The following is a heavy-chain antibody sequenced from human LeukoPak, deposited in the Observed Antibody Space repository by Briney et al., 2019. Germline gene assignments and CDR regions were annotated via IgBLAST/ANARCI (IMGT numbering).Heavy chain of an antibody. D-gene: IGHD3-10*02. Sequence: SETLSLTCTVSGGSISSRSYYWGWLRQPPGKGLEWIASIFYSGSTYHNPSLKSRVTISVDTSKSQFSLKLSSVTAADTAVYFCARHPLKAYVSDWFDPWGQGTLVTVSP. CDR3: ARHPLKAYVSDWFDP. CDR2: IFYSGST. CDR1: GGSISSRSYY. V-gene: IGHV4-39*01. J-gene: IGHJ5*02.